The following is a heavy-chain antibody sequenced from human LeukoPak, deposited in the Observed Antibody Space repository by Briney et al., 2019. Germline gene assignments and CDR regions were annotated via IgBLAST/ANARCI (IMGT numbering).Heavy chain of an antibody. D-gene: IGHD3-9*01. CDR2: IYTSGST. V-gene: IGHV4-59*10. Sequence: SETLSLTCAVYGGSFSGYYWSWIRQPAGKGLEWIGRIYTSGSTNYNPSLKSRVTISVDTSKNQFSLKLSSVTAADTAVYYCARGAYFDWLYRLDYWGQGTLVTVSS. CDR1: GGSFSGYY. J-gene: IGHJ4*02. CDR3: ARGAYFDWLYRLDY.